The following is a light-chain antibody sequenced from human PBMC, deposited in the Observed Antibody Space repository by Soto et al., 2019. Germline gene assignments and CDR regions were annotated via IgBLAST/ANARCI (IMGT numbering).Light chain of an antibody. J-gene: IGLJ1*01. V-gene: IGLV1-40*01. CDR1: NSNIGAGYD. Sequence: VLTQPPSVSGAPGQRVTISCAGSNSNIGAGYDIHWYQQLPGTAPKLLIYGNTNRPSGVPDRFSGSRSGTSASLAITGLQAEDEADYYCQSYDSSLSGLYVFGTGTKVTVL. CDR2: GNT. CDR3: QSYDSSLSGLYV.